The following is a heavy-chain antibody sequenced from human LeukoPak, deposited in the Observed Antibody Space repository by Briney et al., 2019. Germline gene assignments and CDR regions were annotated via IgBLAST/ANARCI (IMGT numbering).Heavy chain of an antibody. D-gene: IGHD3-3*01. Sequence: SETLSLTCTVSGVSISSDSWSWIRQPPGKGLEWSGYINYSRSANYNPSLKSRVTISVDTSKNQFSLKLTSVTAADTAVYYCARDVRFLEWVFLDFWGQGALVTVSS. CDR1: GVSISSDS. V-gene: IGHV4-59*01. J-gene: IGHJ4*02. CDR3: ARDVRFLEWVFLDF. CDR2: INYSRSA.